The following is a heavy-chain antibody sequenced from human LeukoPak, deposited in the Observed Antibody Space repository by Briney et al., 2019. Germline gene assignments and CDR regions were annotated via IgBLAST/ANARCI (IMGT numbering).Heavy chain of an antibody. Sequence: GGSLSLFCAASGFTFITYAMTWVRQAPGKGLEWVSSITSSGGGTYYADSVRGRFTISRDNSKNTLYLQMKSLRVEDTAIYYCARAPLGMGFDSWGQRTLVTVSS. CDR2: ITSSGGGT. D-gene: IGHD3-3*01. CDR1: GFTFITYA. CDR3: ARAPLGMGFDS. V-gene: IGHV3-23*01. J-gene: IGHJ5*01.